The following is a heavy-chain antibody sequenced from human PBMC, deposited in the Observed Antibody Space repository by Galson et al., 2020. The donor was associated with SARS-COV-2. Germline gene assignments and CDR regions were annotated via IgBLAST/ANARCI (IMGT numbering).Heavy chain of an antibody. Sequence: GGSLRLSCEVSGFIFKDFWMSWFHQAPGKGLEWVANIRGDGSETNYVDSVKGRFSISRDNAANSLYLQMDSLRVEDTAVYYCTREGWQGGYWGQGTRVTVSS. CDR1: GFIFKDFW. CDR2: IRGDGSET. CDR3: TREGWQGGY. V-gene: IGHV3-7*01. J-gene: IGHJ4*02.